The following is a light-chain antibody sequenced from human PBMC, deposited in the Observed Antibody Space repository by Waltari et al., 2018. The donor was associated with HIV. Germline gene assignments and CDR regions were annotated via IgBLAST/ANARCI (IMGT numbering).Light chain of an antibody. CDR2: GVN. J-gene: IGLJ2*01. V-gene: IGLV2-8*01. CDR3: SSDGGTSDGRTRKFHVI. Sequence: QSALTPPPSPPGSPGQSVTIPCPAPSTDLAASNFVPSYHPHPGKAPRRNSTGVNNRPSGVPDRFSGSKSGNTASLTVSGLQAEDEATYYCSSDGGTSDGRTRKFHVIFGGGTKLTVL. CDR1: STDLAASNF.